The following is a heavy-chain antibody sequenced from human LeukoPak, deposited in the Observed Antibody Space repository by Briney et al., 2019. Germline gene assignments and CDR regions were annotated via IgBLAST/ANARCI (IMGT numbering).Heavy chain of an antibody. V-gene: IGHV4-39*01. Sequence: SETLSLTCTVSGGSISSSRYYWGWIRQPPGKGLDWIGSISYSGSTYYNSSLKSRLTISVDTSKNQFSLRLSSVTAADTAVYYCAKVLSGSQDYWGQGTLVTVFS. CDR1: GGSISSSRYY. CDR2: ISYSGST. D-gene: IGHD1-26*01. J-gene: IGHJ4*02. CDR3: AKVLSGSQDY.